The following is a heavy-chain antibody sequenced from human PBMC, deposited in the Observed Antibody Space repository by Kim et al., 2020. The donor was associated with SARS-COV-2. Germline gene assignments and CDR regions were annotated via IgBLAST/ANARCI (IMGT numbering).Heavy chain of an antibody. V-gene: IGHV3-13*01. Sequence: GRFTISRENAKNSLYLQMNSLRAGDTAVYYCARGLGYYGSGSYYTYGMDVWGQGTTVTVSS. D-gene: IGHD3-10*01. CDR3: ARGLGYYGSGSYYTYGMDV. J-gene: IGHJ6*02.